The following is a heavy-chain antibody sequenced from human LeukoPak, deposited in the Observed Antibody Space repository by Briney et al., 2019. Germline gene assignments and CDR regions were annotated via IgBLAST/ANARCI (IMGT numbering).Heavy chain of an antibody. CDR1: GFTFSSYG. D-gene: IGHD3-16*02. Sequence: GGSLRLSCAASGFTFSSYGMHWVRQAPGKGLEWVAVISYDGSNKYYADSVKGRFTISRDNSKNTLYLQMNSLRAEDTAVYYCAKSPITFGGVIGSYFDYWGQGTLVTVSS. V-gene: IGHV3-30*18. CDR3: AKSPITFGGVIGSYFDY. J-gene: IGHJ4*02. CDR2: ISYDGSNK.